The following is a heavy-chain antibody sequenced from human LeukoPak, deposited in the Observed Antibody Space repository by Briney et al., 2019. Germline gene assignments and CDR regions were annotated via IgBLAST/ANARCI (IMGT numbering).Heavy chain of an antibody. CDR2: IRHDDSNK. CDR1: GFSFNTYG. Sequence: GGSLRLSCAVSGFSFNTYGMHWVRQAPGKGLEWLAFIRHDDSNKIYADSKQGRLTISRDNSKNTLYLQMNSLRVEDAAVYYCARTLTVAGTGSFDYWGQGTLVTVSS. J-gene: IGHJ4*02. D-gene: IGHD6-19*01. V-gene: IGHV3-30*02. CDR3: ARTLTVAGTGSFDY.